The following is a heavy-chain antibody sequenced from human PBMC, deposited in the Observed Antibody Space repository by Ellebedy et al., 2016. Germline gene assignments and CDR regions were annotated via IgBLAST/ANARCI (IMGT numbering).Heavy chain of an antibody. J-gene: IGHJ3*02. Sequence: GGSLRLXCAASGFSFSAYDMHWVRQGTGKGLEWVSGIDSVGDTYYPDSVKGRFTISRDNARNSLYLQMNSLRAGDTAVYYCAGTDQSDDAFEIWGQGTMVTVSS. V-gene: IGHV3-13*01. CDR3: AGTDQSDDAFEI. D-gene: IGHD2-2*01. CDR1: GFSFSAYD. CDR2: IDSVGDT.